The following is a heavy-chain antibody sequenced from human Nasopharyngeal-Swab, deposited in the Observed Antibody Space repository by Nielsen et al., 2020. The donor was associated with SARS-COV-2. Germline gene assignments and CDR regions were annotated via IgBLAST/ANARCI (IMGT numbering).Heavy chain of an antibody. Sequence: ASVKVSCKVSGYTLTELSMHWVRQAPGKGLEWMGGFDPEDGETIYAQKFQGRVTMTEDTSTDTAYMELSSLRSEDTAVYYCARDAERYYYDSSGYYAYWGQGTLVTVSS. V-gene: IGHV1-24*01. CDR2: FDPEDGET. D-gene: IGHD3-22*01. J-gene: IGHJ4*02. CDR3: ARDAERYYYDSSGYYAY. CDR1: GYTLTELS.